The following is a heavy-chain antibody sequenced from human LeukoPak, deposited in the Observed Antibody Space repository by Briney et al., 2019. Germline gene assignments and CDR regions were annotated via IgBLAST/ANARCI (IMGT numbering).Heavy chain of an antibody. CDR1: GFTFSNYR. J-gene: IGHJ4*02. Sequence: GGSLRLSCAASGFTFSNYRMHWVRQAPGKGLEWVAVISYDGSNEYYADSVKGRFTISRDNPNNTLYLEMNSLRAEDTAVYYCARDADPAGVLSSSSLLYWGQGALVTVSS. CDR3: ARDADPAGVLSSSSLLY. CDR2: ISYDGSNE. D-gene: IGHD2-2*01. V-gene: IGHV3-30-3*01.